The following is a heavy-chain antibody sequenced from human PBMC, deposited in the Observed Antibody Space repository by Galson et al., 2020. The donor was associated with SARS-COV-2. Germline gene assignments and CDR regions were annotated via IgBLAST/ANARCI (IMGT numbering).Heavy chain of an antibody. J-gene: IGHJ6*02. CDR3: ARGPNYYGSGSYWSYYYYGMDV. Sequence: ASETLSLTCTVSGGSISRGGYYWSWIRQHPGKGLEWIGYIYYSRSTYYNPSLKSRVTISVDTSKNQFSLKLSSVTAADTAVYYCARGPNYYGSGSYWSYYYYGMDVWGQGTTVTGSS. CDR1: GGSISRGGYY. V-gene: IGHV4-31*03. D-gene: IGHD3-10*01. CDR2: IYYSRST.